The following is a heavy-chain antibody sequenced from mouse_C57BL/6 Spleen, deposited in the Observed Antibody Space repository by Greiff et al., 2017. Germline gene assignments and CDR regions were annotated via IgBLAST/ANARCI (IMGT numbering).Heavy chain of an antibody. CDR3: ARPIYYGNYGAWFAY. Sequence: EVKLQESGGGLVKPGGSLKLSCAASGFTFSDYGMHWVRQAPEKGLEWVAYISSGSSTIYYADTVKGRFTISRDNAKNTLFLQMTSLRSEDTAMYYCARPIYYGNYGAWFAYWGQGTLVTVSA. CDR1: GFTFSDYG. V-gene: IGHV5-17*01. D-gene: IGHD2-1*01. J-gene: IGHJ3*01. CDR2: ISSGSSTI.